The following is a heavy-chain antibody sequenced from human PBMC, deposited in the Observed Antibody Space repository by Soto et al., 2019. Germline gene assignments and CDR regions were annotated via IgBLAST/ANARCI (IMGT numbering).Heavy chain of an antibody. CDR3: ARLHCHSLNCVPLDP. V-gene: IGHV4-39*01. Sequence: QLQLQESGPGQVKPSETLSVTCTVSGGSISDDTYYWGWIRQPPGKGLEWIGSIYYSGSSSYNPSLKSRVTLSVDTSKKQLSLRLSSVTAADTAVYYCARLHCHSLNCVPLDPWGQGTLVIVSP. CDR1: GGSISDDTYY. D-gene: IGHD1-1*01. J-gene: IGHJ5*02. CDR2: IYYSGSS.